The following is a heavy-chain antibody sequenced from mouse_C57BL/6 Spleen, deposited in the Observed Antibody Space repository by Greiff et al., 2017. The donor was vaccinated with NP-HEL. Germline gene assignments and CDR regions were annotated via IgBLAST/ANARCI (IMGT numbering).Heavy chain of an antibody. Sequence: EVQLQQSGPELVKPGASVKISCKASGYSFTGYYMNWVKQSPEKSLEWIGEINPSTGGTTYNQKFKAKATLTVDKSSSTAYMQLKSLTSEDSAVYYCARALYYDYDVGAMDYWGQGTSVTVSS. CDR3: ARALYYDYDVGAMDY. CDR1: GYSFTGYY. V-gene: IGHV1-42*01. D-gene: IGHD2-4*01. J-gene: IGHJ4*01. CDR2: INPSTGGT.